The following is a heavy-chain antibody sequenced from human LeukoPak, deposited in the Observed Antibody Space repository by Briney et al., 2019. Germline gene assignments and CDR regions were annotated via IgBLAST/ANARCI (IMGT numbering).Heavy chain of an antibody. Sequence: SETLSLTCTVSGGSISSYYWSWIRQPPGKGLEWIGYIYYSGSTNYNPSLKSRVTISVDTSKNQFSLKLSSVTAADTAVYYCARLVQVGVTIFDYWGQGTLVTVSS. CDR1: GGSISSYY. CDR2: IYYSGST. CDR3: ARLVQVGVTIFDY. J-gene: IGHJ4*02. D-gene: IGHD1-26*01. V-gene: IGHV4-59*01.